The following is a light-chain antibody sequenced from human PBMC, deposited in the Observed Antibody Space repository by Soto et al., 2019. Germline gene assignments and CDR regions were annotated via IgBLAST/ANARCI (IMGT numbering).Light chain of an antibody. V-gene: IGLV1-36*01. CDR1: SSNIGNNA. CDR2: YDD. Sequence: QSVLTQPPSVSEAPRQRVTISCSGSSSNIGNNAVNWYQQLPGKAPKLLIYYDDLLPSGVSDRFSGSKSGTSASLAISGLQSEDEADYYCSSYTSHNTYVFGTGTKVTVL. CDR3: SSYTSHNTYV. J-gene: IGLJ1*01.